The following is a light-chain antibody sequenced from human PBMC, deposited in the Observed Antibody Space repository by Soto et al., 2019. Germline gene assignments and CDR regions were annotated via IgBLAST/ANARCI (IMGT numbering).Light chain of an antibody. CDR1: QGISSA. Sequence: AIQLTQSPSSLSAYVGDSVSITCRASQGISSALAWYQQKPGRAPKLLIYDASSLEGGVPSRFSGSRSGTYFPLTVSSLQPEDFATYYCQQFDDYPFTFGPGTKVDIK. J-gene: IGKJ3*01. CDR3: QQFDDYPFT. CDR2: DAS. V-gene: IGKV1D-13*01.